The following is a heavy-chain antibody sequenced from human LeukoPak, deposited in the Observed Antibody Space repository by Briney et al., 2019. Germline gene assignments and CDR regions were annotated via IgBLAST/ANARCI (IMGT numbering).Heavy chain of an antibody. CDR1: GFTFSSYA. Sequence: GGSLRLSCAASGFTFSSYAMSWVRQAPGKGLEWVSAISGSGGSTYYADSVKGRFTISRDKSKNTLYLQMNSLRAEDTAVYYCAKGSGFSYYYYYMDVWGKGTTVTVSS. CDR2: ISGSGGST. V-gene: IGHV3-23*01. J-gene: IGHJ6*03. CDR3: AKGSGFSYYYYYMDV. D-gene: IGHD3-3*01.